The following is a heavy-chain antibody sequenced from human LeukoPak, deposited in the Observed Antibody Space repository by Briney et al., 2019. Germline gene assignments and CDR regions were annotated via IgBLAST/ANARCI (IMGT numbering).Heavy chain of an antibody. CDR3: ARDLGSSGWYYYYGMDV. CDR2: VNPSGGST. V-gene: IGHV1-46*01. CDR1: GYTFTVYY. Sequence: GASVKVSCKASGYTFTVYYMHWVRQAPGQGLEWMGIVNPSGGSTTYAQKFQGRVTMTRGTSTSTVYMELTSLRSEDTAVYYCARDLGSSGWYYYYGMDVWGQGTTVTVSS. J-gene: IGHJ6*02. D-gene: IGHD6-25*01.